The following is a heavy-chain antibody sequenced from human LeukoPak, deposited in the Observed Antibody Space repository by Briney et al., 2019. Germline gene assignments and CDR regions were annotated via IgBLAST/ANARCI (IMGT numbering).Heavy chain of an antibody. J-gene: IGHJ4*02. CDR3: ARTTLFGELGY. V-gene: IGHV4-59*01. Sequence: SETLSLTCTVSGGSISSDYWNWIRQPPGKGLEWIGYIYYSGSTNYNPSLKSRVTISVDTSKNQFSLKLSSVTAADTAVYYCARTTLFGELGYWGQGALVTVSS. CDR1: GGSISSDY. D-gene: IGHD3-10*01. CDR2: IYYSGST.